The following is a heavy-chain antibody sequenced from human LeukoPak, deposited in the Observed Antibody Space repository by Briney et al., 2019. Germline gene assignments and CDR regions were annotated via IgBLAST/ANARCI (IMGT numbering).Heavy chain of an antibody. D-gene: IGHD3-9*01. J-gene: IGHJ4*02. CDR1: GFTFSICW. CDR2: MRPGGTTT. Sequence: PGGSLRLSCAASGFTFSICWMLGARRAPGEGLVWVARMRPGGTTTPYAVAVEGRFTISRDNAKNPLSWNMYRLSAGDTYVLYCARDLDWLLFDYWGQRTLVTLPS. CDR3: ARDLDWLLFDY. V-gene: IGHV3-74*03.